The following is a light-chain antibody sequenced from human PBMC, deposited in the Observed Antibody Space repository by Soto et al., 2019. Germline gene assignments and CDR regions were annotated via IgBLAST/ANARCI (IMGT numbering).Light chain of an antibody. CDR3: QQHINWPLT. CDR2: DVS. Sequence: ENVLTQSPGTLSLSPGERATLSCRASQSITSYLAWYQQKPGQAPRLLIYDVSKRATGIPARFSGSGSGTDFTLTISSLEPEDFAVYYCQQHINWPLTFGGGTKVEIK. J-gene: IGKJ4*01. CDR1: QSITSY. V-gene: IGKV3-11*01.